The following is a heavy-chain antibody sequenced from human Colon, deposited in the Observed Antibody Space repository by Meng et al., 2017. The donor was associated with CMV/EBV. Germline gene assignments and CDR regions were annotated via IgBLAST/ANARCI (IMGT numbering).Heavy chain of an antibody. Sequence: ALFPPPPGQGLVWLGRICFGGSTHCDPSFTSRLTISVETSTNRFSLNLSSVTAAGTAVYYCARDAYCGGDCYDNWFDPWGQGSLVTVSS. V-gene: IGHV4-39*01. J-gene: IGHJ5*02. CDR2: ICFGGST. D-gene: IGHD2-21*02. CDR3: ARDAYCGGDCYDNWFDP.